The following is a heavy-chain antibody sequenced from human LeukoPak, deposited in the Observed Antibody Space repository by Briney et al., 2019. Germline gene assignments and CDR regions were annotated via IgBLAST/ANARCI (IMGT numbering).Heavy chain of an antibody. Sequence: NPSETLSLTCTVSGGSISSYYWSWIRQPPGKGLEWIGYIYYSGSTNYNPSLKSRVTISVDTSKNQFSLKLSSVTAADTAVYYCARGVLVDYYGMDVWGQGTTVTVSS. CDR1: GGSISSYY. V-gene: IGHV4-59*01. CDR2: IYYSGST. D-gene: IGHD2-8*02. CDR3: ARGVLVDYYGMDV. J-gene: IGHJ6*02.